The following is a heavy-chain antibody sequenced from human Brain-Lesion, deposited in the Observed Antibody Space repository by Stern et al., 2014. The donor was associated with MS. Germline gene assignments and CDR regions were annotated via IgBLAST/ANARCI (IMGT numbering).Heavy chain of an antibody. V-gene: IGHV1-46*03. J-gene: IGHJ4*02. D-gene: IGHD3-22*01. CDR3: PRPHYFDSSVFDY. CDR2: INPSDGSA. CDR1: GYTFTTYY. Sequence: QVQLVQSGAEVKKPGASVKVSCKASGYTFTTYYLHWVRQAPGQGLEWMGIINPSDGSASYTQKFHGRVTMTRDTSTSTVYTELRNLGSEDSAGYYCPRPHYFDSSVFDYWGQGTLVTVSS.